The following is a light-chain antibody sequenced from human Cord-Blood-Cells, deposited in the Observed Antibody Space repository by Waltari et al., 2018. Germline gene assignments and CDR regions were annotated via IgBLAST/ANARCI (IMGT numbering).Light chain of an antibody. CDR1: QSISSY. CDR3: QQSYSTLSLT. CDR2: AAS. Sequence: DLQMTQSPSSLSASVGDRVTITCRASQSISSYLNGYQQKPGKAPKLLIYAASSLQGGVPSRFSGSGSGTAFTLTISSLQPEDFAAYYCQQSYSTLSLTFGGGTKVEIK. J-gene: IGKJ4*01. V-gene: IGKV1-39*01.